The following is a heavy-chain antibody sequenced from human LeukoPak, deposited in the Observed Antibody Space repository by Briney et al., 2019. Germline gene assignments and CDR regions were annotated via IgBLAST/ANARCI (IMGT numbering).Heavy chain of an antibody. J-gene: IGHJ4*02. Sequence: PGGSLRLSCAASGFTFSSYGMHWVRQAPGKGLEWVAVISYDGSNKYYADSVKGRFTISRDNSKNTLYLQMNSLRAEDTAVYYCAKVKNYYGSSGYSHPYYFDYWGQGTLVTVSS. CDR3: AKVKNYYGSSGYSHPYYFDY. CDR1: GFTFSSYG. CDR2: ISYDGSNK. D-gene: IGHD3-22*01. V-gene: IGHV3-30*18.